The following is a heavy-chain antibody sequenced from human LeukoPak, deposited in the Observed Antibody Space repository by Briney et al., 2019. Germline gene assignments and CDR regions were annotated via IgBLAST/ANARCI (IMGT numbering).Heavy chain of an antibody. V-gene: IGHV3-30-3*01. CDR3: TTDEYYYDSSGYSEYFQH. CDR1: GFTFSSYA. J-gene: IGHJ1*01. CDR2: ISYDGSNK. D-gene: IGHD3-22*01. Sequence: GRSLRLSCAASGFTFSSYAMHWVRQAPGKGLEWVAVISYDGSNKYYAAPVKGRFTISRDGSEDTLYLQLDSLRTEDTAVYYCTTDEYYYDSSGYSEYFQHWGQGTLVTVSS.